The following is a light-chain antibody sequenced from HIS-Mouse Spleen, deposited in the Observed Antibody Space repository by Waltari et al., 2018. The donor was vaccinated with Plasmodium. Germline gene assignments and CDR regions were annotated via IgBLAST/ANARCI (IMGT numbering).Light chain of an antibody. Sequence: SLSASVGDRVTITCQASQDISNYLNWYQQKPGKAPKLLIYDASNLETGVPSRFSGSGSGTDFTFTISSLQPEDIATYYCQQYDNLPPLFTFGPGTKVDIK. CDR1: QDISNY. V-gene: IGKV1-33*01. CDR3: QQYDNLPPLFT. J-gene: IGKJ3*01. CDR2: DAS.